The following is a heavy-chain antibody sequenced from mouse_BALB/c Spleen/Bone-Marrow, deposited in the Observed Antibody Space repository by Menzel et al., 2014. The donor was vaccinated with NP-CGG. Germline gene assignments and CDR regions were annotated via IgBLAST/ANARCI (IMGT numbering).Heavy chain of an antibody. V-gene: IGHV14-3*02. CDR3: ARTAPENFDY. J-gene: IGHJ2*01. Sequence: DVQLQESGAELVKPGASVKLSCTASGFNIKDTYMHWVKQRPEQGLEWIGRIDPANGNTKYDPKFQGKATITADTSSNTAYLQLSSLTSEDTAVYYCARTAPENFDYWGQGTTLTVSS. CDR1: GFNIKDTY. D-gene: IGHD1-2*01. CDR2: IDPANGNT.